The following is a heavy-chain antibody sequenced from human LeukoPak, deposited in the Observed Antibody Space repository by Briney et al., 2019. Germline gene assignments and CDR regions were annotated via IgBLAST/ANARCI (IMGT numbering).Heavy chain of an antibody. CDR3: ARFVVAAAGYYFDY. CDR2: ISSSSSYT. Sequence: GGSLRLSCAASGFTFSDYYMSWIRQAPGKGLEWVSYISSSSSYTNNADSVKGRFTISRDNAKNSLYLQMNSLSAEDTAVYYCARFVVAAAGYYFDYWGQGTLVTVSS. D-gene: IGHD6-13*01. CDR1: GFTFSDYY. J-gene: IGHJ4*02. V-gene: IGHV3-11*03.